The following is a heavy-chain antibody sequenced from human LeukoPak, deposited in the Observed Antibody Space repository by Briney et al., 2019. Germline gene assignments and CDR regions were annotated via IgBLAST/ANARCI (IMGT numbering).Heavy chain of an antibody. CDR3: ARDLTPLNYYGSGSYSDY. D-gene: IGHD3-10*01. J-gene: IGHJ4*02. Sequence: HSGGSLRLSCAASGFTVSSNYMNWVRQAPGKGLKWVSVIYSGGSTYYADSVKGRFTISRDNSKNTLYLQMNSLRAEDTAVYYCARDLTPLNYYGSGSYSDYWGQGTLVTVSS. CDR2: IYSGGST. V-gene: IGHV3-66*01. CDR1: GFTVSSNY.